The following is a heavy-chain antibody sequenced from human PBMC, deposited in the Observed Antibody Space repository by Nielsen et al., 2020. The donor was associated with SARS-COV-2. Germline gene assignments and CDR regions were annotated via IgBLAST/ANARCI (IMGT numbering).Heavy chain of an antibody. V-gene: IGHV4-59*01. J-gene: IGHJ3*01. CDR3: ARGKRGVAFDV. Sequence: SETLSLTCTVSGGSISGYYWNWIRQPPGKGLEWIGYIYFSGSTTYNPSLKSRVTISVDTSKSHFSLKLNSVTAADTADYYGARGKRGVAFDVWGQGSMVTVSS. CDR1: GGSISGYY. CDR2: IYFSGST. D-gene: IGHD3-10*01.